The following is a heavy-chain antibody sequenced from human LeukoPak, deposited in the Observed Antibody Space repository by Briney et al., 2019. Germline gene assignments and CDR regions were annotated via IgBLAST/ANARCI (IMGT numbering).Heavy chain of an antibody. CDR2: ISGDNSAI. D-gene: IGHD2-2*01. CDR3: ARWPSYQRQPYYGMDV. V-gene: IGHV3-48*02. CDR1: GFTFSSYS. Sequence: GGSLRLSCAASGFTFSSYSMNWVRQAPGKGLEWVSYISGDNSAIFYVDSVKGRFTISRDNARNSLYLQMNGLRDEDTAVYYCARWPSYQRQPYYGMDVWGQGTTVTVSS. J-gene: IGHJ6*02.